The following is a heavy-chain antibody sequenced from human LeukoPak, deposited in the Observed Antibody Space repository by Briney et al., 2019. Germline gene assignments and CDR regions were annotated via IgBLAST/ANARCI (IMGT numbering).Heavy chain of an antibody. Sequence: SETLSLTCTVSGGSISSGSYYWSWIRQPAGKGLEWIGRIYTSGSTNYNPSLKSRVTISVDTSKNQFSLKLSSVTAADTAVYYCARDQNYDFWSGYSGAFDIWGQGTMVTVSS. D-gene: IGHD3-3*01. V-gene: IGHV4-61*02. J-gene: IGHJ3*02. CDR2: IYTSGST. CDR1: GGSISSGSYY. CDR3: ARDQNYDFWSGYSGAFDI.